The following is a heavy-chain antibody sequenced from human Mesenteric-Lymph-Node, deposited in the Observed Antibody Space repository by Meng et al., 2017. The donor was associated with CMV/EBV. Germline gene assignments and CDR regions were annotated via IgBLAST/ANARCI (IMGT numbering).Heavy chain of an antibody. CDR1: GFTFTSHA. J-gene: IGHJ4*02. CDR3: ATLFDFWSGYYLNY. Sequence: GESLKISCAASGFTFTSHAIHWVRQAPGKGLDWVAFISYDGSNKYYADSVKGRFTISRDNSKNTLYLQINSLRAEDAAMYYCATLFDFWSGYYLNYWGQGTLVTVSS. D-gene: IGHD3-3*01. V-gene: IGHV3-30*04. CDR2: ISYDGSNK.